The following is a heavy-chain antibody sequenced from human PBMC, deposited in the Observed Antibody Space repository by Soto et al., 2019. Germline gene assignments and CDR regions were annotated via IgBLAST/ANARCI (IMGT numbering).Heavy chain of an antibody. V-gene: IGHV5-51*01. CDR1: GYSFNSYW. Sequence: GESLKISCKGSGYSFNSYWIAWVRQMPGKGLEWMGIIYPGDSDTRYSPSFQGQVTISADKSISTAYLQWSSLKASDTATYYCARCSSGYSSGLLYWGQGTLVTVSS. D-gene: IGHD6-19*01. CDR3: ARCSSGYSSGLLY. CDR2: IYPGDSDT. J-gene: IGHJ4*02.